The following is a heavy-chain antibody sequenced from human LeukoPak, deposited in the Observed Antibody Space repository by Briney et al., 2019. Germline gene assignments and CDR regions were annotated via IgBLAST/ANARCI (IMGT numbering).Heavy chain of an antibody. CDR3: ASWGMVRGVKYYYYYYMDV. CDR1: GFTFSSYW. D-gene: IGHD3-10*01. V-gene: IGHV3-74*01. CDR2: INTDGSST. Sequence: GGSLRLSCAASGFTFSSYWMHWVRQAPGKGLVWVSRINTDGSSTSYADSVKGRFTISRDNAKNTLYLQMNSLRAEDTAVYYCASWGMVRGVKYYYYYYMDVWGKGTTVTVSS. J-gene: IGHJ6*03.